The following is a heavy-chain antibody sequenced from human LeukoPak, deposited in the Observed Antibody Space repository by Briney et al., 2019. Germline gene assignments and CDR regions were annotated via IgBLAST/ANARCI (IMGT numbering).Heavy chain of an antibody. V-gene: IGHV3-9*01. CDR3: AKTARTRAYYFDY. J-gene: IGHJ4*02. CDR1: GFTFDDYA. D-gene: IGHD5-18*01. CDR2: ISWNSGSI. Sequence: GGSLRLSCAASGFTFDDYAMHWVRQAPGKGLEWVSGISWNSGSIGYADSVKGRFTISRDNAKNSLYLQMNSLRAEDTALYYCAKTARTRAYYFDYRGQGTLVTVSS.